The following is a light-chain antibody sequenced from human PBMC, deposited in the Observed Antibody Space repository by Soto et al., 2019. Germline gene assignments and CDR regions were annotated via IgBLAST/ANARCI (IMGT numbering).Light chain of an antibody. CDR3: CSYAGTNSYV. Sequence: QSALTQPRSVSGSPGQSVTISCTGTSSDVGGYNYVSWYQQHPDKAPKLMIYDVTKRPSGVPHRFSGSKSDNTASLTISGLQAEDEADYYCCSYAGTNSYVSGNGTKVTVL. CDR1: SSDVGGYNY. J-gene: IGLJ1*01. V-gene: IGLV2-11*01. CDR2: DVT.